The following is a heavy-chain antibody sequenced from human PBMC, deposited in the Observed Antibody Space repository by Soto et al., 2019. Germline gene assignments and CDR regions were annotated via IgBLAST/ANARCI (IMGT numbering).Heavy chain of an antibody. V-gene: IGHV1-69*06. CDR2: IIPIFGTA. Sequence: QVQLVQSGAEVKKPGSSVKVSCKASGGTFSSYAISWVRQAPGQGLEWMGGIIPIFGTANYAQKFQGRVTITADKSTSTAYMELSSLRSEDTAVYYCAREDCSGGSCYSAYGGGSYYGMDVWGQGTTVTVSS. CDR1: GGTFSSYA. J-gene: IGHJ6*02. D-gene: IGHD2-15*01. CDR3: AREDCSGGSCYSAYGGGSYYGMDV.